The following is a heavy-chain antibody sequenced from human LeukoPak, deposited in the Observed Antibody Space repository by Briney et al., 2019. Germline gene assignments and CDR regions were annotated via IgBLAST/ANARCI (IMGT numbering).Heavy chain of an antibody. CDR2: IYPGDSDT. J-gene: IGHJ5*02. V-gene: IGHV5-51*01. D-gene: IGHD2-2*01. CDR1: GYSFTNYW. CDR3: ARQWREGYCSSTSCYSFWFDP. Sequence: GESLKISCKGSGYSFTNYWIGWARQMPGKGLEWMGIIYPGDSDTRYSPSFQGQVTFSADKSITAAYLQFRSLEASDSAMYYCARQWREGYCSSTSCYSFWFDPWGQGTLVTVSS.